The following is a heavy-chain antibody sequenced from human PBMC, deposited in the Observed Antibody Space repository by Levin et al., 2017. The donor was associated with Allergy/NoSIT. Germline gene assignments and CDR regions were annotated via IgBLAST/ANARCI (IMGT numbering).Heavy chain of an antibody. J-gene: IGHJ5*02. Sequence: GGSLRLSCAASIFNFRGYWMNWVRQAPGKGLEWVANINQDGTEIYYVDSVRGRLTISRDNAKNSLSLQMNNLRAEDSAVYYCTKDGTPTNRPYGANWFDLWGQGTLVSV. V-gene: IGHV3-7*03. CDR2: INQDGTEI. CDR3: TKDGTPTNRPYGANWFDL. CDR1: IFNFRGYW. D-gene: IGHD2-8*01.